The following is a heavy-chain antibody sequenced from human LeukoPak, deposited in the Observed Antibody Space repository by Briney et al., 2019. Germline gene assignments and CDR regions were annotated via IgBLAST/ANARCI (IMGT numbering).Heavy chain of an antibody. Sequence: GGSLRLSCTASGLTGLGSFDSYAMHWVRKAPGKGLEWVAVLWSADKNRYHAASVKSRFAISRDNSKKAVFLQMNDLRPDDTGVYYCAKAKTMGLYYYFATDVWGKGTTVIVAS. CDR2: LWSADKNR. CDR3: AKAKTMGLYYYFATDV. D-gene: IGHD3-16*01. V-gene: IGHV3-30*09. CDR1: GLTGLGSFDSYA. J-gene: IGHJ6*04.